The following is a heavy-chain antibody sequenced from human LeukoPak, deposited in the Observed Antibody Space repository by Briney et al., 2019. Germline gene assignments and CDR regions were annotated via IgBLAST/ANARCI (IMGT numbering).Heavy chain of an antibody. CDR3: TSHPYSSTWYLPP. CDR1: GFTFSSYS. J-gene: IGHJ5*02. CDR2: IGSNAYGGTT. D-gene: IGHD6-13*01. Sequence: PGGSLRLSCAASGFTFSSYSMNWVRQAPGKGLEWVGFIGSNAYGGTTEYAASVKGRFTIPRDDSKSIAYLQMNSLKTEDTAVYYCTSHPYSSTWYLPPWGQGTLVTVSS. V-gene: IGHV3-49*04.